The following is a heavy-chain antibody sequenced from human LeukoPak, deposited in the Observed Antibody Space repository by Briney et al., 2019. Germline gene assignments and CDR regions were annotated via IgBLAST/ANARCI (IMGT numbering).Heavy chain of an antibody. Sequence: PGGSLRLSCAASGFTVSAKYMSWVRQAPGKGLEWVSVIYSGTNTYYADSVKGRFTISRDNSKNTVYLQMNSLRAEDTAVYYCARRRSSGWSYQFDYWGQGTLVTVSS. J-gene: IGHJ4*02. CDR3: ARRRSSGWSYQFDY. CDR1: GFTVSAKY. V-gene: IGHV3-53*01. D-gene: IGHD6-19*01. CDR2: IYSGTNT.